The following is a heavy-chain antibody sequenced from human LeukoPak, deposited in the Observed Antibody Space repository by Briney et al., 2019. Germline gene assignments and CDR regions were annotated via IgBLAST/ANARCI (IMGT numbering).Heavy chain of an antibody. CDR1: GGSISGYY. CDR3: ACSSGWPGFDN. D-gene: IGHD6-19*01. J-gene: IGHJ4*02. Sequence: SETLSLTCTVSGGSISGYYWSWVRQPPGKGLEWIGYIYKSGSTNYNPSLKSRVTISVDTSKNQFSLKLSSVTAADTAVYYCACSSGWPGFDNWGQGTLVTVSS. CDR2: IYKSGST. V-gene: IGHV4-59*01.